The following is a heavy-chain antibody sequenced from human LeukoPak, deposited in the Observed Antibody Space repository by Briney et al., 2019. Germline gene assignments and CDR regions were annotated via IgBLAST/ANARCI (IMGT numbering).Heavy chain of an antibody. J-gene: IGHJ4*02. CDR1: GFVFSTYA. V-gene: IGHV3-23*01. D-gene: IGHD2-8*01. Sequence: GGSLRLSCAASGFVFSTYAMGWVRQAPGKGLEWVSGISSSGDNTYYVDSVKGQFTISGDNSKNTLDLQMNSLRAEDTAMYHCAKVKALDAVASYFDYWGQGTLVTVSS. CDR2: ISSSGDNT. CDR3: AKVKALDAVASYFDY.